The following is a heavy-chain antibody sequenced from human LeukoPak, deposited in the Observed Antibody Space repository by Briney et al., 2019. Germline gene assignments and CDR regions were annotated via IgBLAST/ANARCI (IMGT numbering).Heavy chain of an antibody. Sequence: SVKVSCKASGGTFISYAISWVRQAPGEGGEWMGGIIPIFGTANYAQKFQGRVTITADESTSTDYMEMSRLREEGTAVYYCARCMADCSSTSCYDYYYYYMDVWGKGTTVTVSS. J-gene: IGHJ6*03. CDR2: IIPIFGTA. D-gene: IGHD2-2*01. V-gene: IGHV1-69*01. CDR3: ARCMADCSSTSCYDYYYYYMDV. CDR1: GGTFISYA.